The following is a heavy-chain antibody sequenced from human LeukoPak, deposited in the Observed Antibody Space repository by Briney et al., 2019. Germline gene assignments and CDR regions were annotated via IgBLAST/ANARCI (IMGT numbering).Heavy chain of an antibody. CDR3: AKGLGGSGSYYGPDY. D-gene: IGHD3-10*01. CDR1: GFTFSSYA. CDR2: ISGSGSST. Sequence: GGSLRLSCAASGFTFSSYAMSWVRQAPGKGLEWVSAISGSGSSTYYADSIKGRFTISRDNSKNTLYLQMNSLRAEDTAVYYCAKGLGGSGSYYGPDYWGQGTLVTVSS. J-gene: IGHJ4*02. V-gene: IGHV3-23*01.